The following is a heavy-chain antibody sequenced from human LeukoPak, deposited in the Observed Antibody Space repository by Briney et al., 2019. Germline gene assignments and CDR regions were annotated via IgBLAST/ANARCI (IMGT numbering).Heavy chain of an antibody. Sequence: WEPLSLTCAVYGGSFSGYYWSWIRPPPGKGLGGIGEINHSGSTNYNPSLKSRVTISVDTSKNQFSLKLSSVTAADTAVYYCARGLRVRGPDYWGQGTLVTVSS. J-gene: IGHJ4*02. CDR1: GGSFSGYY. D-gene: IGHD3-10*01. CDR3: ARGLRVRGPDY. CDR2: INHSGST. V-gene: IGHV4-34*01.